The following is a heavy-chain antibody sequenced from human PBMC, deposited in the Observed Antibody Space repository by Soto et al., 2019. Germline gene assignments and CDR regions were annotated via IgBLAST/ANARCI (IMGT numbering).Heavy chain of an antibody. CDR1: GGTFSSLG. J-gene: IGHJ4*02. Sequence: QVQLVQSGAEVKRPGSSVKVSCEASGGTFSSLGFTWVRQAPGQGLEWMGGIIPISGRTTFAPKFLGRVKSTADESTRTTYMELTALTSDDTAIYYCATRGTQGRWLEFADYWGQGTLVTVSS. D-gene: IGHD5-12*01. CDR3: ATRGTQGRWLEFADY. V-gene: IGHV1-69*19. CDR2: IIPISGRT.